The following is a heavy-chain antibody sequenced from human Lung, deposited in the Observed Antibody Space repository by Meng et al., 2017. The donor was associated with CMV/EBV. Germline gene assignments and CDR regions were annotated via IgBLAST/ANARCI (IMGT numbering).Heavy chain of an antibody. J-gene: IGHJ4*02. CDR1: GFTFSTYS. Sequence: GESLKISCAASGFTFSTYSMNWVRQAPGKGLEWVSSISSSSYIYYADSVKGRFTISRDNAKNSLYLQMNSLRAEDTAVYYCARDYYGSTDNYWGQGTLVTVSS. D-gene: IGHD4-23*01. CDR2: ISSSSYI. CDR3: ARDYYGSTDNY. V-gene: IGHV3-21*01.